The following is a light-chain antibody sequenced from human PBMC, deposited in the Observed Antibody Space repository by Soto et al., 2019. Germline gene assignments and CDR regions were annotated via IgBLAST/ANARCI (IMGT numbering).Light chain of an antibody. J-gene: IGKJ2*01. CDR2: KVS. CDR3: MQGTHRPPYT. CDR1: QSLAYIDGNTY. Sequence: EVVMTQSPLSLPVTLGQPASISCRSSQSLAYIDGNTYLSWFQQRPGQSPRRLIYKVSNRESGXPXRXXGSGSGTDFTLTISRVEAEDVGVYYCMQGTHRPPYTFGQGTKLEIK. V-gene: IGKV2-30*01.